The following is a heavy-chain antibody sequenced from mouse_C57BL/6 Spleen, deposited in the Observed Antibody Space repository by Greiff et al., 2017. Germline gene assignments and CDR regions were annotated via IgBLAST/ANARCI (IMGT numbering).Heavy chain of an antibody. D-gene: IGHD1-1*01. CDR2: INPSNGGT. CDR1: GYTFTSYW. CDR3: ERFEGHIVTTVVGFDY. V-gene: IGHV1-53*01. Sequence: QVQLQQPGTELVKPGASVKLSCKASGYTFTSYWMHWVKQRPGQGLEWIGNINPSNGGTNYNEKFKSKATLTVDKSSSAAYMQLSILTSEASAVYYRERFEGHIVTTVVGFDYWGQGTTLTVSS. J-gene: IGHJ2*01.